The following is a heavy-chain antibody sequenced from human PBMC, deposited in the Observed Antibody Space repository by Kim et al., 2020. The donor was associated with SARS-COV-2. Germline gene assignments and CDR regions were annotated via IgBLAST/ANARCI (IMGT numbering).Heavy chain of an antibody. J-gene: IGHJ4*02. CDR2: ISKDGTTR. D-gene: IGHD2-8*02. V-gene: IGHV3-74*01. Sequence: GGSLRLSCAASGFSFSTYWMHWVRPVPGKGLVSVARISKDGTTRDYADSVRGRFTISRDNAKNTLYLHMNSLRAEDTAVYYCVGYHCPGRYSTAQWGQGT. CDR3: VGYHCPGRYSTAQ. CDR1: GFSFSTYW.